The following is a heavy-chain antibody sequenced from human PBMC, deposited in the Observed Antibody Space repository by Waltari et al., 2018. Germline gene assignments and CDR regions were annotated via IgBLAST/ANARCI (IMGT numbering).Heavy chain of an antibody. D-gene: IGHD6-19*01. CDR1: GGSISSSSYY. J-gene: IGHJ2*01. CDR2: IYYSGGT. V-gene: IGHV4-39*01. CDR3: ATGPYSSGWSEVPVPYWYFDL. Sequence: QLQLQESGPGLVKPSETLSLTCTVSGGSISSSSYYWGWIRQPPGKGLEWIGSIYYSGGTYKKPSVKSGVTMSGATSKSQFALKLGSVAAADTAVYYGATGPYSSGWSEVPVPYWYFDLWGRGTLVTVSS.